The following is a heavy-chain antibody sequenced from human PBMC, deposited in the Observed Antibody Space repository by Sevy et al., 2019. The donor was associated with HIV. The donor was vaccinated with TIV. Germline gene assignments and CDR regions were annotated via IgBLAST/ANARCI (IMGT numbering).Heavy chain of an antibody. CDR1: GFRXESQA. J-gene: IGHJ2*01. V-gene: IGHV3-23*01. CDR2: MSGRGDSR. D-gene: IGHD6-13*01. CDR3: EKDVRDQSWYDXXXXXXXXXXX. Sequence: GGSLRLSCVASGFRXESQAMSWVRQAPGKGLEWVSGMSGRGDSRGYAHSVRGGFTFSRDNSKNTVYLQMNSLTAEDTAXXXCEKDVRDQSWYDXXXXXXXXXXXWGRXILVTVSS.